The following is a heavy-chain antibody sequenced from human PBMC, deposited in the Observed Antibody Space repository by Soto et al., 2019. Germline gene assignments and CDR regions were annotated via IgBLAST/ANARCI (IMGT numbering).Heavy chain of an antibody. D-gene: IGHD3-9*01. Sequence: SETLSLTCSVSGGSIMNSRYNWAWIRQPPGKGLEWIGSVHHSGNSYYKPSLKGRVRMSVDTSKNEFFLNLNSVTATDTAVYYCARLIIFTGHEYFDFWGQGTLVTVSS. CDR2: VHHSGNS. CDR1: GGSIMNSRYN. V-gene: IGHV4-39*01. J-gene: IGHJ4*03. CDR3: ARLIIFTGHEYFDF.